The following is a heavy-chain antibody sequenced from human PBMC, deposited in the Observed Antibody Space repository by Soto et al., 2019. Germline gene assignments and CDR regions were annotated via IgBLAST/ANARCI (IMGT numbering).Heavy chain of an antibody. CDR2: IIPIFGTA. V-gene: IGHV1-69*13. CDR1: GYTFTSSG. D-gene: IGHD1-7*01. Sequence: VKVSCKASGYTFTSSGISWARQAPGQGLEWMGGIIPIFGTANYAQKFQGRVTITADESTTTAYMELSSLRSEDTAVYYCARAPTGTTWGYYYYGMDVWGQGTTVTVSS. CDR3: ARAPTGTTWGYYYYGMDV. J-gene: IGHJ6*02.